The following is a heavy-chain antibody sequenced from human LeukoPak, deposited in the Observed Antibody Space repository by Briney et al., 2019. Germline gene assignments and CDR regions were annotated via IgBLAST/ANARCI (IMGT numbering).Heavy chain of an antibody. Sequence: ASVKVSCKASGYTFTGHYLHWVRQAPGQGLDWMGWINLNNGGTNFADKLQGRIIMTGDTSLSTAYLELSNLRSDDTAVYYCARGPRESTPFQYGMDVWGQGTTVIVS. V-gene: IGHV1-2*07. CDR2: INLNNGGT. J-gene: IGHJ6*02. D-gene: IGHD2-15*01. CDR1: GYTFTGHY. CDR3: ARGPRESTPFQYGMDV.